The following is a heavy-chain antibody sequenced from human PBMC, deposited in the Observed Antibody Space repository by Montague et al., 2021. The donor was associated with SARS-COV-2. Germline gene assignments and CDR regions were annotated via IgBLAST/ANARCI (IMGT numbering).Heavy chain of an antibody. V-gene: IGHV4-59*08. Sequence: SETLSLTCTVSGVSVTAYYWSWIRQPPGKGLEWVGDVLYNKGTNFNPSLKSRVAISVDTSKNQFSLRLTSVTAADTAFYYCVRHAQYDGLNGRPDFWGQGTLVTVSS. CDR3: VRHAQYDGLNGRPDF. J-gene: IGHJ4*02. D-gene: IGHD3-9*01. CDR2: VLYNKGT. CDR1: GVSVTAYY.